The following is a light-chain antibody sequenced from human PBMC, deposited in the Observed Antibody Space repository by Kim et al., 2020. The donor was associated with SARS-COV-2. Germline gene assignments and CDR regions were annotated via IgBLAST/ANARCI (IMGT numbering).Light chain of an antibody. CDR2: NDN. V-gene: IGLV1-51*01. J-gene: IGLJ2*01. CDR3: GTWDSSLNIGV. Sequence: QSVLTQPPSVSAAPGQKVTISCSGSSSNVGNNFVSWYLHFPGTAPKLLIYNDNKPFSGFPDRFSGSKSGTSATLGITGLQTGDEADYYCGTWDSSLNIGVFGGGTKLTVL. CDR1: SSNVGNNF.